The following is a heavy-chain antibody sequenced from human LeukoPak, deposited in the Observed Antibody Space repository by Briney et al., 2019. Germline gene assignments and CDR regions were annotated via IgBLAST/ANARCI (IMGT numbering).Heavy chain of an antibody. J-gene: IGHJ4*02. Sequence: PSETLSLTCTVSGGSISSYYWSWIRQPPGKGLEWIGFIFYSGTTNYNPSLKSRVTISVDTSKNQFSLKLSSVTAADTAVYYCALTYYYDSSGPYSMAFYGHWGQGTLVTVSS. CDR3: ALTYYYDSSGPYSMAFYGH. D-gene: IGHD3-22*01. V-gene: IGHV4-59*08. CDR1: GGSISSYY. CDR2: IFYSGTT.